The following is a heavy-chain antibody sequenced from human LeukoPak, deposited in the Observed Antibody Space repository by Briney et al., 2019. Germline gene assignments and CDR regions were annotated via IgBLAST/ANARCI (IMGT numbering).Heavy chain of an antibody. D-gene: IGHD3-10*01. Sequence: GASVNVSCKASGYTFSSFYLHWVRQAPGQGLEWMGIITPNTGDTTYAPKFQDRLIMTRDRSTSTVYMELHSLRSEDTAVYYCARLRNYYRVYFDNWGQGTLVPVSS. CDR3: ARLRNYYRVYFDN. J-gene: IGHJ4*02. CDR2: ITPNTGDT. CDR1: GYTFSSFY. V-gene: IGHV1-46*01.